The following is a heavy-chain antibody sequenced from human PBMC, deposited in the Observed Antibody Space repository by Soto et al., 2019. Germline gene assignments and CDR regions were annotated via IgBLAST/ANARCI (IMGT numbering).Heavy chain of an antibody. CDR2: IFVRGNT. Sequence: SETLSLTCKVSGDSISSGNYYWGWIRQPPGKGREGIGNIFVRGNTYYNPSLKSRVTVSVETTKNQFYLKLATVTATDTAVYYCSMRVVCHCRYFGYWGQRTPVTVSS. V-gene: IGHV4-39*01. J-gene: IGHJ4*02. D-gene: IGHD2-8*02. CDR3: SMRVVCHCRYFGY. CDR1: GDSISSGNYY.